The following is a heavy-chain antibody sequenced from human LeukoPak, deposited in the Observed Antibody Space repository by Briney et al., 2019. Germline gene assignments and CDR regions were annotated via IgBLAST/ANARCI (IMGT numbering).Heavy chain of an antibody. J-gene: IGHJ4*02. V-gene: IGHV3-74*01. Sequence: GGSLRLSCAASGLTFSSHWMHWVRQAPGKGLVWVSRIASDGSSTTYADSVKGRFSISRDNAKNTLYLQMNSLRVEDTAVFYCARGRPHGNDYWGQGTLVTVSS. D-gene: IGHD4-23*01. CDR3: ARGRPHGNDY. CDR1: GLTFSSHW. CDR2: IASDGSST.